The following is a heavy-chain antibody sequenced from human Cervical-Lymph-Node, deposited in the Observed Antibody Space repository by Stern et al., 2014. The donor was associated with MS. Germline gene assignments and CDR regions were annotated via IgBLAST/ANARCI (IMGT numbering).Heavy chain of an antibody. D-gene: IGHD4-17*01. V-gene: IGHV3-48*01. CDR1: GFIFSDYN. CDR3: AKNKRDYGDYLSTDVLDM. J-gene: IGHJ3*02. CDR2: ISSSCSHI. Sequence: EVQLVESGGGLVQPGGSLRLSCAASGFIFSDYNMNWVRQAPGKGLEWLSFISSSCSHIYYADSVKGRFTISRDNDKSSLYLQLSSLRAEDTAVYFCAKNKRDYGDYLSTDVLDMWGQGTMVTVSS.